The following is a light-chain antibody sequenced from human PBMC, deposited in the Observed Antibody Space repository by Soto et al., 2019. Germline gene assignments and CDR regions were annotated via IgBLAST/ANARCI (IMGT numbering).Light chain of an antibody. CDR1: SSDIGGYNH. V-gene: IGLV2-14*03. CDR2: DVD. J-gene: IGLJ3*02. CDR3: CAYTAITTLSWV. Sequence: QSVPTQPTSVSGSPGQSITISCTGVSSDIGGYNHVSWYQQHPGKVPRLIIYDVDNRPLGVSNRFSGSQSGNTASLTISGLQAEDEAEYYCCAYTAITTLSWVFGGGTKLTVL.